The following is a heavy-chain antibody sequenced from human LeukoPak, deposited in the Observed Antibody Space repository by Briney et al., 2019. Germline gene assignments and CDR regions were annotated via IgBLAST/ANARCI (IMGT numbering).Heavy chain of an antibody. J-gene: IGHJ4*02. CDR2: ISGSGGST. CDR3: AKDLRYYDGSGPDY. CDR1: GFSLSSYG. V-gene: IGHV3-23*01. D-gene: IGHD3-22*01. Sequence: GGSLRLSCAASGFSLSSYGMSWLRQAPGKGLEWVSTISGSGGSTYYADSVKGRFTISRDNPKNTLYLQMNSLRAEDTAVYYCAKDLRYYDGSGPDYWGQGTLVTVSS.